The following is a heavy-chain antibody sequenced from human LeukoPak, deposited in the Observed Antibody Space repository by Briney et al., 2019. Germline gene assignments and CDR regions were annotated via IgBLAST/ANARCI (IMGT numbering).Heavy chain of an antibody. CDR1: GHSISSAYY. Sequence: SETLSLTCTVSGHSISSAYYWGWIRPPPGKGLEWIGSIYHSGSTYYSPSLKSRVTISEDTSKNQFSVNLNSVTAADTAVYYCARGTTGYNWFDPWGQGTLVTVSS. J-gene: IGHJ5*02. V-gene: IGHV4-38-2*02. CDR3: ARGTTGYNWFDP. CDR2: IYHSGST. D-gene: IGHD4-11*01.